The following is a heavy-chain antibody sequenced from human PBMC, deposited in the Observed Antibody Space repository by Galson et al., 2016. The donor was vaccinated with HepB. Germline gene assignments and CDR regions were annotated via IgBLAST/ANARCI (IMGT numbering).Heavy chain of an antibody. D-gene: IGHD2-15*01. CDR1: EFTFSNYG. CDR3: AKDEFAVPGYCSVGGCPYYGMDV. CDR2: ISYDGYDK. J-gene: IGHJ6*04. Sequence: SLRLSCAASEFTFSNYGMHWVRQAPGKGLQWVAVISYDGYDKYYADFVKGRFTISRDNSKNTLFLQMSSLRAEDTAVYYCAKDEFAVPGYCSVGGCPYYGMDVWGKGTTVTVSS. V-gene: IGHV3-30*18.